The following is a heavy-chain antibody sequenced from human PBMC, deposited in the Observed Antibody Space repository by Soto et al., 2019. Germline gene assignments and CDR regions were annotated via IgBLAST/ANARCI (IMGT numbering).Heavy chain of an antibody. CDR3: TRGPPRVQWFDP. V-gene: IGHV4-61*01. J-gene: IGHJ5*02. CDR2: IYFTGIT. Sequence: FETLSLTFTVSGGAVRGGTYYWSWIRHPPGKGLEWIGHIYFTGITNYNPSLKSRVTMSLDTSRNQFSLKLSSVTAADTAVYYCTRGPPRVQWFDPWGLGTLVTVSS. CDR1: GGAVRGGTYY.